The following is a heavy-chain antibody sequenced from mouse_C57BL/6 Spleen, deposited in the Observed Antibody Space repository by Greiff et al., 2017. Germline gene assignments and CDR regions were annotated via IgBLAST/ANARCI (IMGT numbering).Heavy chain of an antibody. CDR2: IDPSDSET. D-gene: IGHD2-1*01. Sequence: VQLQQPGAELVRPGSSVKLSCKASGYTFTSYWMHWVKQRPIQGLEWIGNIDPSDSETHYNQKFKDKATLTVDKSSSTAYMQLSSLTSEDSAVYDCARLYYGNPNFDYWGQGTTLTVSS. CDR1: GYTFTSYW. CDR3: ARLYYGNPNFDY. V-gene: IGHV1-52*01. J-gene: IGHJ2*01.